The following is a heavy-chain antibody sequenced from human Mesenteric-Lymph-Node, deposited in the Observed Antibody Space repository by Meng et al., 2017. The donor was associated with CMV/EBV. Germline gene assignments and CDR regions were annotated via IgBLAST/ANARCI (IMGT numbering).Heavy chain of an antibody. CDR1: GGSISSSSYY. V-gene: IGHV4-39*07. D-gene: IGHD2-2*01. CDR2: IYYSGST. Sequence: SETLSLTCAVSGGSISSSSYYWGWIRQPPGKGLEWIGSIYYSGSTYYNPSLKSRVIISVDTSKNQFSLKLSSVTAADTAVYYCARLAMTRHYLGHYYYYGMDVWGQGTTVTVSS. J-gene: IGHJ6*02. CDR3: ARLAMTRHYLGHYYYYGMDV.